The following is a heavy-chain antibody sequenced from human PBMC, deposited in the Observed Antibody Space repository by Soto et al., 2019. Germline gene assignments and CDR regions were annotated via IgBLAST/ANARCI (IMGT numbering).Heavy chain of an antibody. V-gene: IGHV4-59*01. CDR2: IYASGSP. J-gene: IGHJ4*02. D-gene: IGHD1-26*01. Sequence: SETLSLTCTISGGSISVYYWSWVRQPPGHELEWIGYIYASGSPYYNPSLRSRVTISADTSKNQISLKLTSPTAEDRAVYYCARGVGSSPPRYWGRGTLVTVSS. CDR3: ARGVGSSPPRY. CDR1: GGSISVYY.